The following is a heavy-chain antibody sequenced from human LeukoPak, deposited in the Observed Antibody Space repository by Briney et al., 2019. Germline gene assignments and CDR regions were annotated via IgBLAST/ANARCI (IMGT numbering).Heavy chain of an antibody. CDR3: ARDGVAVAGDYYYYYMDV. CDR2: ISGSGGST. CDR1: GFTFSSYA. D-gene: IGHD6-13*01. J-gene: IGHJ6*03. V-gene: IGHV3-23*01. Sequence: GGSLRLSCAASGFTFSSYAMSWVRQAPGKGLEWVSAISGSGGSTYYADSVKGRFTISRDNSKNTLYLQMNSLRAEDTAVYYCARDGVAVAGDYYYYYMDVWGKGTTVTVSS.